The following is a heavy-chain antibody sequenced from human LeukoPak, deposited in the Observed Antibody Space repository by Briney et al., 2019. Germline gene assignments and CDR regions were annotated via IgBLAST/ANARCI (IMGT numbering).Heavy chain of an antibody. V-gene: IGHV4-59*11. D-gene: IGHD3-22*01. CDR3: ASTTYYYDSSGYRPNWYFDL. J-gene: IGHJ2*01. CDR1: GGSISSHY. Sequence: SETLSLTCTVSGGSISSHYWSWIRQPPGKGLEWIGYIYYSGSTNYNPSLKSRVTISVDTSKNQFSLKLSSVTAADTAVYYCASTTYYYDSSGYRPNWYFDLWGRGTLVTVSS. CDR2: IYYSGST.